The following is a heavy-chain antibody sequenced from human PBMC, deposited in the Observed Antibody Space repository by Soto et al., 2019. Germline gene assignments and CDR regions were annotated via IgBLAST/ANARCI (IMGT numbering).Heavy chain of an antibody. CDR1: GGSFSGYY. J-gene: IGHJ4*02. Sequence: SETLSLTCAVYGGSFSGYYWSWIRQPPGKGLEWIGDINHSGSTNYNPSLKSRVTISVDTSKNQFSLKLSSVTAADTAVYYCARSYDSSGYYYVGTFDYWGQGTLVTVSS. V-gene: IGHV4-34*01. CDR2: INHSGST. CDR3: ARSYDSSGYYYVGTFDY. D-gene: IGHD3-22*01.